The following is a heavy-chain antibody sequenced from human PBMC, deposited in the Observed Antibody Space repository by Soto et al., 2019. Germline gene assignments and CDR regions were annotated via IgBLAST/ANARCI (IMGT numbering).Heavy chain of an antibody. V-gene: IGHV3-30*03. CDR1: GFTVSTYG. CDR2: ISRDGGTK. J-gene: IGHJ4*02. CDR3: TGEVASGY. Sequence: QVQLVESGGGVVQPGRSLRLSCAVSGFTVSTYGMHWVRQAPGKGLEWVAVISRDGGTKYYADSVKGRFTISRDNSRNTLFLEMNSLRGDDMAVYYCTGEVASGYWGQATLVTVSS. D-gene: IGHD2-8*02.